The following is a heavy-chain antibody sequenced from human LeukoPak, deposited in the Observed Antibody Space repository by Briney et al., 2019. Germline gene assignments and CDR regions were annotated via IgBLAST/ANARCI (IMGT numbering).Heavy chain of an antibody. J-gene: IGHJ4*02. CDR1: GFTFSDAW. V-gene: IGHV3-15*01. Sequence: GGSLRLSCAASGFTFSDAWMIWVRQAPGKGLEWVGRIKSKTDGGTTDYAAPVKGRFTISRDDSKNTLYLQMNSLKIEDTAVYYCARYYGDSGSQYYFDYWGQGTLVTVSS. CDR3: ARYYGDSGSQYYFDY. D-gene: IGHD3-22*01. CDR2: IKSKTDGGTT.